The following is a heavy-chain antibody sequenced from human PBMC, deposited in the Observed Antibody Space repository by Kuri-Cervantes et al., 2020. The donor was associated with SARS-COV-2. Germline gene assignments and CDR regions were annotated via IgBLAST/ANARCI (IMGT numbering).Heavy chain of an antibody. Sequence: GGSLRLSCAASGFTVSSNYMSWVRQAPGKGLEWVSVIYSGGSTYYADSVKGRFTISRDNSKNTLYLQMNSLRAEDTAVYYCARANEYYDILTGRNDAFDIWGQGTMVTVSS. CDR2: IYSGGST. J-gene: IGHJ3*02. CDR3: ARANEYYDILTGRNDAFDI. CDR1: GFTVSSNY. V-gene: IGHV3-66*02. D-gene: IGHD3-9*01.